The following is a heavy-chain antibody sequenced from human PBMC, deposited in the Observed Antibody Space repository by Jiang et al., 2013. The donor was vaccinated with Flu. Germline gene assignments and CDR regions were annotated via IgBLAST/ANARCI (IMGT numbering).Heavy chain of an antibody. CDR1: GGSISSSSYY. CDR2: IYYSGST. Sequence: GLVKPSETLSLTCTVSGGSISSSSYYWGWIRQPPGKGLEWIGSIYYSGSTYYNPSLKSRVTISVDTSKNQFSLKLSSVTAADTAVYYCARLSITMTLFQHWGQGTLVTVSS. D-gene: IGHD3-22*01. CDR3: ARLSITMTLFQH. V-gene: IGHV4-39*01. J-gene: IGHJ1*01.